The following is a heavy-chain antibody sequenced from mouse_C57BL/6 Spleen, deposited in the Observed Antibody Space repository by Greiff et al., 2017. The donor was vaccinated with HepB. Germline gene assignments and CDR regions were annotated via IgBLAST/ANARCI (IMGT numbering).Heavy chain of an antibody. CDR3: ARGDWEAWFAY. V-gene: IGHV2-2*01. D-gene: IGHD4-1*01. J-gene: IGHJ3*01. CDR1: GFSLTSYG. Sequence: QVQLQQSGPGLVQPSQSLSITCTASGFSLTSYGVHWVRQSPGKGLEWLGVIWSGGSTDYNAAFISRLSISKDNSKSQVFFKMNSLQADDTAIYYCARGDWEAWFAYWGQGTLVTVSA. CDR2: IWSGGST.